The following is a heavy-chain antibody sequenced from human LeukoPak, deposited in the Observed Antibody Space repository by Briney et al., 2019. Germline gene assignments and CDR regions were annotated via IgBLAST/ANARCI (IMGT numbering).Heavy chain of an antibody. Sequence: GGCLRLSCAASGFTFSSYAMHWVRQAPGKGLEWVAVISYDGSNKYYADSVKGRFTIPRDNSKNTLYLQMNSLRAEDTAVYYCAKDHRSITIFGAGAYWGQGTLVTVSS. CDR1: GFTFSSYA. D-gene: IGHD3-3*01. CDR2: ISYDGSNK. CDR3: AKDHRSITIFGAGAY. V-gene: IGHV3-30-3*01. J-gene: IGHJ4*02.